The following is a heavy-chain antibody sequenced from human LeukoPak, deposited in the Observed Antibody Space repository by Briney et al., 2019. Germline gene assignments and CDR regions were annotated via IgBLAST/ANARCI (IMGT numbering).Heavy chain of an antibody. V-gene: IGHV4-39*07. Sequence: PSETLSLTCTVSDDSISSSSYYWGWIRQPPGKGLEWIGYIYHSGSTYYNPSLKSRVTISVDRSKNQFSLKLSSVTAAGTAVYYCARENYCSSTSCYTRWFDPWGQGTLVTVSS. CDR3: ARENYCSSTSCYTRWFDP. CDR1: DDSISSSSYY. CDR2: IYHSGST. J-gene: IGHJ5*02. D-gene: IGHD2-2*02.